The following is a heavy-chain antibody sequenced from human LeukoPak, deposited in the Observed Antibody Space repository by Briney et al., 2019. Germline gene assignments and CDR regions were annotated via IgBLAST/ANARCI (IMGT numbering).Heavy chain of an antibody. Sequence: GESLKISCKGSGYSFTSYWIGRARQMPGKGLEWMGIIYPGDSDTRYSPSFQGQVTISADKSISTAYLQWSSLKASDTAMYYCARRGGGSRQKGYWFDPWGQGTLVTVSS. CDR3: ARRGGGSRQKGYWFDP. D-gene: IGHD1-26*01. V-gene: IGHV5-51*01. CDR1: GYSFTSYW. J-gene: IGHJ5*02. CDR2: IYPGDSDT.